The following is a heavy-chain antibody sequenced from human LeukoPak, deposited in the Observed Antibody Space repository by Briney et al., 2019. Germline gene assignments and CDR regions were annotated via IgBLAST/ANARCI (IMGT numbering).Heavy chain of an antibody. CDR3: ARDRGISGSYYPFDN. Sequence: PSETLSLTCTVSGGSISGFYWRWLRQPPGKGLEWIGYIYYSGSTNYNPSLKSRVTMSVDTSKNQFSLKVTSVTAADTAVYFCARDRGISGSYYPFDNWGQGTLVTVSS. CDR2: IYYSGST. J-gene: IGHJ4*02. CDR1: GGSISGFY. V-gene: IGHV4-59*01. D-gene: IGHD3-10*01.